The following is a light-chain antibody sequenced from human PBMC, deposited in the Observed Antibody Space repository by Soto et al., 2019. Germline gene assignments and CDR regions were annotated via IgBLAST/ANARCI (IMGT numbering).Light chain of an antibody. CDR3: QYYGSSPKT. CDR1: QSVSSSY. V-gene: IGKV3-20*01. CDR2: GAS. Sequence: EIVLTQSPGTLSLSPGERATLSCRASQSVSSSYLAWYQQKPGQAPRLLIYGASSSATGIPDRFSGSGSGTDFTLNISRLEPEDFAVYYCQYYGSSPKTFGQGTKVEIK. J-gene: IGKJ1*01.